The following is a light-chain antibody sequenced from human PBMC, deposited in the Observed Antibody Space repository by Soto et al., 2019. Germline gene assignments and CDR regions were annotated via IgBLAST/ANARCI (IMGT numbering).Light chain of an antibody. CDR3: QQYGGSPRT. Sequence: EIVLTQSPGTLSLSPGERATLSCTASQSVSSNYLAWYQQKPGQAPRLLIYGASSRATGIPDRFSGSGSGPDFTLTISRLEPGDFAVYYCQQYGGSPRTFGQGTKVEIK. V-gene: IGKV3-20*01. CDR2: GAS. J-gene: IGKJ1*01. CDR1: QSVSSNY.